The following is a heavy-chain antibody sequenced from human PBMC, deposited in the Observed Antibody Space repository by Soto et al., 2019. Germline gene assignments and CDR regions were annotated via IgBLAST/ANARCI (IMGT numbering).Heavy chain of an antibody. Sequence: PGGSLRLSCVGSGFSFSDYSMDWVCQAPGKGLQWISYISSSSDDIHYADSVKGRFTVSRDNAKNALFLQMNSLRDDDTAIYYCARLPKGSLVTAWGQGTQVTVSS. D-gene: IGHD2-21*02. J-gene: IGHJ4*02. CDR1: GFSFSDYS. CDR2: ISSSSDDI. CDR3: ARLPKGSLVTA. V-gene: IGHV3-48*02.